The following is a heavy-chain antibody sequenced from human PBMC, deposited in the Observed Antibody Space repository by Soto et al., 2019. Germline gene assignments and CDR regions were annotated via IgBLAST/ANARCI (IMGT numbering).Heavy chain of an antibody. CDR1: GGSISSGGYY. J-gene: IGHJ4*02. CDR2: IYYSGST. D-gene: IGHD3-22*01. Sequence: SETLSLTCTVSGGSISSGGYYWSWIRQHPGKGLEWIGYIYYSGSTYYNPSLKSRVTISVDTSKNQFSLKLSSVTAADTAVYYCARAPTGYYDSSGYPDYWGQGTLVTVS. CDR3: ARAPTGYYDSSGYPDY. V-gene: IGHV4-31*03.